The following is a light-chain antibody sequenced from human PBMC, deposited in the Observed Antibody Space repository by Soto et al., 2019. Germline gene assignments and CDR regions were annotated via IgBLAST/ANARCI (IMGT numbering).Light chain of an antibody. CDR1: SSNIGHNY. J-gene: IGLJ2*01. Sequence: QSVLTQPPSVSAAPGQKVTISCSGTSSNIGHNYVSWYQQLQGTAPKLLIYDNNKRPSGIPDRFSGAKSGTSATLGITGLQTGDEADYYCGTWDSSLSAVVFGGGTKLTVL. CDR2: DNN. V-gene: IGLV1-51*01. CDR3: GTWDSSLSAVV.